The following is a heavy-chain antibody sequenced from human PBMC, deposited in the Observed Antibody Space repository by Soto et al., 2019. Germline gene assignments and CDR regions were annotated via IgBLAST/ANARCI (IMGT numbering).Heavy chain of an antibody. J-gene: IGHJ4*02. CDR2: INAGNGNT. V-gene: IGHV1-3*01. CDR1: GYTFTSYA. Sequence: QVQLVQSGAEVKKPGASVKVSCKASGYTFTSYAMHWVRQAPGQRLEWMGWINAGNGNTKYSQKFQGRXTXTXDTSASTAYMGLSSLRSEATAVYYCARSSGYYYVDYWGQGTLVTVSS. CDR3: ARSSGYYYVDY. D-gene: IGHD3-22*01.